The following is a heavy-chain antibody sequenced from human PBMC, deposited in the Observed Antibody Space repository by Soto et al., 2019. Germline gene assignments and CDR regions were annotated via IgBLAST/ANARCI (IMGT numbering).Heavy chain of an antibody. CDR1: GFTFSSYA. J-gene: IGHJ6*02. V-gene: IGHV3-23*01. D-gene: IGHD1-26*01. Sequence: GGSLRLSCAASGFTFSSYAMSWVRQAPGKGLEWVSAISGSGGSTYYADSVKGRFTISRDNSKNTLYLQMYSLRAEDTAVYYCAREWAAHYYYYYGMDVWGQVTTFTVAS. CDR3: AREWAAHYYYYYGMDV. CDR2: ISGSGGST.